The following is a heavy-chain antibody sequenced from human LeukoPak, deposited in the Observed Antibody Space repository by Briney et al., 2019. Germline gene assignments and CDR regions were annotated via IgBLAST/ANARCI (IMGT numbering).Heavy chain of an antibody. CDR2: ISSSSSYT. CDR1: GFTFSSYW. D-gene: IGHD1-14*01. V-gene: IGHV3-21*01. CDR3: ARDSGLQYYFDY. J-gene: IGHJ4*02. Sequence: GGSLRLSCAASGFTFSSYWMHWVRQAPGKGLEWVSSISSSSSYTYYAESVKGRFTIPRDNAKNSLYLQMNSLRAEDTAVYYCARDSGLQYYFDYWGQGTLVTVSS.